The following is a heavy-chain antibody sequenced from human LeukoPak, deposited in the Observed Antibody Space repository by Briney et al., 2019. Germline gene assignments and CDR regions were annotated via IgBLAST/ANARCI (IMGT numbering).Heavy chain of an antibody. CDR3: ARQTGSGLFILP. Sequence: SETLSLTCTVSGGSISSYYWSWIRQPPGKGLEWIGYIYYSGSTNYNPSLKSRATISVDTSKNQFSLKLSSVTAADTAVYYCARQTGSGLFILPGGQGTLVTVSS. D-gene: IGHD3/OR15-3a*01. CDR1: GGSISSYY. V-gene: IGHV4-59*01. J-gene: IGHJ4*02. CDR2: IYYSGST.